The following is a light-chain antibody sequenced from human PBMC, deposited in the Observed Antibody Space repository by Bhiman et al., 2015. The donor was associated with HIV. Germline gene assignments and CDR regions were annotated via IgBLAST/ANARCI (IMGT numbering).Light chain of an antibody. CDR1: SSNIGNNY. CDR3: VVWEDSLSGQGV. V-gene: IGLV1-47*01. Sequence: QSVLTQPPSVSAAPGQKVTISCSGSSSNIGNNYVSWYQQLPGTAPKLLIYGNNQRPSGVPDRFSGSKSGTSASLAISGLRSEDEADYYCVVWEDSLSGQGVFGGGTKLTVL. CDR2: GNN. J-gene: IGLJ3*02.